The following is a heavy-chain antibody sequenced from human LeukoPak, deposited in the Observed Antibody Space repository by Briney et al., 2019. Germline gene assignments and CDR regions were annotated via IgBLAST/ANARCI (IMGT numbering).Heavy chain of an antibody. Sequence: KPSETLSLTCAVYGGSFSGYYWSWIRQPPGKGLEWIGEINHSGSTNYNPSLKSRVTISVDTSKNQFSLKLSSVTAADTAVYYCARDIGDYGSLDYWGQGTLVTVSS. J-gene: IGHJ4*02. CDR3: ARDIGDYGSLDY. CDR2: INHSGST. D-gene: IGHD4-17*01. CDR1: GGSFSGYY. V-gene: IGHV4-34*01.